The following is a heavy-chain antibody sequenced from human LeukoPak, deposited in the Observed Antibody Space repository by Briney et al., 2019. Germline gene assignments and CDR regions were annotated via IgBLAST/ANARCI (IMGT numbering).Heavy chain of an antibody. V-gene: IGHV3-23*01. CDR2: ISGSGGST. CDR1: GFTFSSYA. J-gene: IGHJ4*02. Sequence: GGSLRLSCAASGFTFSSYAMSWVRQAPGKGLEWVSAISGSGGSTYYADSVKGRFTISRDNSKNTLYLQMNSLRAEDTAVYYCAKVRAETIVVVPAARGYYFDYWGQGTLVTVSS. CDR3: AKVRAETIVVVPAARGYYFDY. D-gene: IGHD2-2*01.